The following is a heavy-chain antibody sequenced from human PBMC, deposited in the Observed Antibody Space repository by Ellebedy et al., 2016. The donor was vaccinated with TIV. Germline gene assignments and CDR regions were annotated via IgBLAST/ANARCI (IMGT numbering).Heavy chain of an antibody. CDR3: ARGLSSMVTRDLGMDV. V-gene: IGHV4-34*01. J-gene: IGHJ6*02. Sequence: SETLSLTCAVYGGSFSGYYWSWIRQPPGKGLEWIGEINHSGSTNYNPSLKSRVTISVDTSKNQFSLKLSSVTAADTAVYYCARGLSSMVTRDLGMDVWGQGTTVTVSS. D-gene: IGHD4-23*01. CDR2: INHSGST. CDR1: GGSFSGYY.